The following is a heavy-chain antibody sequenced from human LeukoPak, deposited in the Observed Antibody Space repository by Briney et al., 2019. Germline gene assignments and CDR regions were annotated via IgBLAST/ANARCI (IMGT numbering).Heavy chain of an antibody. Sequence: SWIRQHPGKGLEWIGYIYYSGSTYYNPSLKSRVTISVDTSKNQFSLKLSSVTAADTAVYYCARGGSYRYHYFDYWGQGTLVTVSS. CDR3: ARGGSYRYHYFDY. V-gene: IGHV4-31*02. CDR2: IYYSGST. J-gene: IGHJ4*02. D-gene: IGHD3-16*02.